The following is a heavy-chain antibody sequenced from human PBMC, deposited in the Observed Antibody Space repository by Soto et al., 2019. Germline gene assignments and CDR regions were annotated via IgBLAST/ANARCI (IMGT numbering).Heavy chain of an antibody. Sequence: ESGGGLVQPWGSLRLSCATSGFTFRSYDIHWVRQATGKGLEWVSTIGIADNTFYADSVKGRFIISREHAKNSLWLQMNSLGAGDTAVYYCARGLNYGGSWCAFDVWGQGTMVTVSS. D-gene: IGHD6-13*01. CDR3: ARGLNYGGSWCAFDV. CDR1: GFTFRSYD. J-gene: IGHJ3*01. CDR2: IGIADNT. V-gene: IGHV3-13*01.